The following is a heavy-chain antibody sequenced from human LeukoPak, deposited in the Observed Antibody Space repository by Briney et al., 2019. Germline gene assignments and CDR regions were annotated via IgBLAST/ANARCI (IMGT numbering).Heavy chain of an antibody. CDR2: ISSSGSTI. D-gene: IGHD2-15*01. CDR3: AREGDAYCSGGSCYFGLDY. J-gene: IGHJ4*02. Sequence: PGGSLRLSCAASGFTFSDYYMSWSRQAPGKGLEWVSYISSSGSTIYYADSVKGRFTISRDNAKNSLYLQMNSLRAEDTAVYYCAREGDAYCSGGSCYFGLDYWGQGTLVTVSS. V-gene: IGHV3-11*04. CDR1: GFTFSDYY.